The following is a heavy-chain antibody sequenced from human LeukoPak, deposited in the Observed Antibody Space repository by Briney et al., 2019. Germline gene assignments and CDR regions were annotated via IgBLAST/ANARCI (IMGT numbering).Heavy chain of an antibody. J-gene: IGHJ3*02. CDR3: ARDTFTDDAFDI. CDR1: GGSISSYY. V-gene: IGHV4-59*01. D-gene: IGHD3-16*01. CDR2: IYYSGST. Sequence: TSETLSLTCTVSGGSISSYYWSWIRQPPGKGLEWIGYIYYSGSTNYNPSLKSRVTISVDTSKNQFSLKLSSVTAADTAVYYCARDTFTDDAFDIWGQGTMVTVSS.